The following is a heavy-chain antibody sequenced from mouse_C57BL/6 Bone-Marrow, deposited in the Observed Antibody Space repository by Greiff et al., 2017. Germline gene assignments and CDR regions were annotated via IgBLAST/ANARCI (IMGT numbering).Heavy chain of an antibody. CDR3: ARDPSTTVPWFAY. CDR2: ISDGGSYT. J-gene: IGHJ3*01. D-gene: IGHD1-1*01. Sequence: DVKLVESGGGLVKPGGSLKLSCAASGFTFSSYAMSWVRQTPEKRLEWVATISDGGSYTYYPDNVKGRFTISRDNAKNNLYLQMSHLKSEDTAMYYCARDPSTTVPWFAYWGQGTLVTVSA. CDR1: GFTFSSYA. V-gene: IGHV5-4*01.